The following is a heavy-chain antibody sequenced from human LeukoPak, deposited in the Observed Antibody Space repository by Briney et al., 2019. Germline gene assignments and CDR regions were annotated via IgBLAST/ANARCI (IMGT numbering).Heavy chain of an antibody. V-gene: IGHV3-66*01. CDR1: GFNFDDYT. D-gene: IGHD6-19*01. Sequence: GGSLRLSCAASGFNFDDYTMHWVRQAPGKGLEWVSIIYSGGSTYYADSVKGRFTISRDSSNNTLFLQMTNLRAEDSGLYYCATDVRSSPLGFWGHGTLVTVSS. CDR2: IYSGGST. J-gene: IGHJ4*01. CDR3: ATDVRSSPLGF.